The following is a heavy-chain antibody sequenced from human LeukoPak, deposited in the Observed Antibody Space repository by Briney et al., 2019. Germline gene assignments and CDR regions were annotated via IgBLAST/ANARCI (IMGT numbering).Heavy chain of an antibody. D-gene: IGHD3-22*01. CDR1: GFTVSSNY. J-gene: IGHJ6*02. CDR2: IYSGGST. CDR3: ARRGDSSGSYFGIEYGMDV. V-gene: IGHV3-53*01. Sequence: GGSLRLSCAASGFTVSSNYMSWVRQAPGKGLEWVSVIYSGGSTYYADSVKGRFTISRDNSKNTLYLQMNSLRAEDTAVYYCARRGDSSGSYFGIEYGMDVWGQGTTVTVSS.